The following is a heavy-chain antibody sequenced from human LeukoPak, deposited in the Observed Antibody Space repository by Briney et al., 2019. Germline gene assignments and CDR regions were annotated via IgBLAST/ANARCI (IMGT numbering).Heavy chain of an antibody. CDR2: INHSGST. V-gene: IGHV4-34*01. CDR3: ARGLSYDILTGYYKNYYYGMDV. D-gene: IGHD3-9*01. J-gene: IGHJ6*04. CDR1: GGSFSGYY. Sequence: SETLSLTCTVYGGSFSGYYWSWIRQPPGKGLEWIGEINHSGSTNYNPSLKSRVTISVDTSKSQSSLKLSSVTAADTAVYYCARGLSYDILTGYYKNYYYGMDVWGKGTTVTVSS.